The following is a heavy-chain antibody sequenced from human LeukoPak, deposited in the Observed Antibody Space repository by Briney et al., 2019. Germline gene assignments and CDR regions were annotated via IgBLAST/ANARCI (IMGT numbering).Heavy chain of an antibody. J-gene: IGHJ4*02. D-gene: IGHD2-15*01. V-gene: IGHV4-39*07. Sequence: SETLSLTCTVSGGSISSSSYYWGWIRQPPGKGLEWIGSIYYSGSTYYNPSLKSRVTISVDTSKNQFSLKLSSVTAADTAVYYCARDRGVVVVVAATGDFDYWGQGTLVTVSS. CDR2: IYYSGST. CDR3: ARDRGVVVVVAATGDFDY. CDR1: GGSISSSSYY.